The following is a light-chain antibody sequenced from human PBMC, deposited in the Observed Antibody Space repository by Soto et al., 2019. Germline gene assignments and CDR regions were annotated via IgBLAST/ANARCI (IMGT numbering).Light chain of an antibody. CDR3: QQYGSSPWT. V-gene: IGKV3-20*01. Sequence: LGWTQFPATLTLSLGERATLSCPASQSVSSSYLGWYQQKPGQAPRLLIYGASSRATGIPGRFSGSGSGTDFTLTISRLEPEDFAVYYCQQYGSSPWTFGQGTKVDIK. CDR2: GAS. J-gene: IGKJ1*01. CDR1: QSVSSSY.